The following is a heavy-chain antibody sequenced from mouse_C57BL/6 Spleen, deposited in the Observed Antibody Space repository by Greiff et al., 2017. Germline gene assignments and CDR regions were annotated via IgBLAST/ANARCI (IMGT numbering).Heavy chain of an antibody. Sequence: VQLQQSGAELVRPGASVTLSCKASGYTFTDYEMHWVKQTPVHGLEWIGAFDPETGGTAYNQKFKGKAILTADKSSSTAYMELRSLTSEDSAVYYCTRARFAYWGQGTLVTVSA. CDR1: GYTFTDYE. V-gene: IGHV1-15*01. CDR3: TRARFAY. CDR2: FDPETGGT. J-gene: IGHJ3*01.